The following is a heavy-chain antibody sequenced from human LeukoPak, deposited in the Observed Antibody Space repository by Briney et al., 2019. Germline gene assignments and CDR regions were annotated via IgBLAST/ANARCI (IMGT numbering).Heavy chain of an antibody. D-gene: IGHD6-19*01. CDR1: GFTFSSSA. V-gene: IGHV1-58*01. CDR2: ILVGSAKT. J-gene: IGHJ4*02. CDR3: AAGYTSGWYGLGDDY. Sequence: ASVKVSFKASGFTFSSSAVQWVRQARGQRLEWIGWILVGSAKTNYAQNFQERVTINRDMSTSTAYMELISLTSEDTAVYYCAAGYTSGWYGLGDDYWGQGTLVTVSS.